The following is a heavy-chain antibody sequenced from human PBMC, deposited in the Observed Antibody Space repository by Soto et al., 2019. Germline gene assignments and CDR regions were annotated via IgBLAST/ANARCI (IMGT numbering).Heavy chain of an antibody. CDR3: ARIWGPYYNSGMDV. D-gene: IGHD7-27*01. V-gene: IGHV2-26*01. CDR2: IFSNDEK. CDR1: GFSLSNARMG. J-gene: IGHJ6*02. Sequence: QVTLKESGPVLVKPTETLTLTCTVSGFSLSNARMGVSWIRQPPGQALEWLAHIFSNDEKSYSTSLKSRHTISKDTSKSQVVLTMTNMDPVHTATYYCARIWGPYYNSGMDVWGQGTTVTVSS.